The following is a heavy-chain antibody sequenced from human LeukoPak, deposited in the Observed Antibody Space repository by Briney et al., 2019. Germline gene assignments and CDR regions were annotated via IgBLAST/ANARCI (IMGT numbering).Heavy chain of an antibody. CDR1: GDTVSGNSGA. D-gene: IGHD1-1*01. Sequence: SQTLSLTCAISGDTVSGNSGAWLWIRQSPSRGLEWLGRTYYMSKWFHEYAVSVKGRIIISPDTANNQFSLHLSSVTADDTGVYYCARALERYYFDFWGQGTLVTVSS. CDR2: TYYMSKWFH. V-gene: IGHV6-1*01. J-gene: IGHJ4*02. CDR3: ARALERYYFDF.